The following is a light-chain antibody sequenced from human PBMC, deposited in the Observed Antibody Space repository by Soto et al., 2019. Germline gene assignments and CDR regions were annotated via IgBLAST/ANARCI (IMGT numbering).Light chain of an antibody. Sequence: EIVLTQSPDTLSLSPGERATLSCRATQSVSSSYVAWYHQRHGQAPRLLIDGASTRATGIPDRFSGSGSGKDFPPTISRLEADDSAVYYCQQYGTSLWTFGQGTKVEIK. J-gene: IGKJ1*01. CDR2: GAS. CDR1: QSVSSSY. V-gene: IGKV3-20*01. CDR3: QQYGTSLWT.